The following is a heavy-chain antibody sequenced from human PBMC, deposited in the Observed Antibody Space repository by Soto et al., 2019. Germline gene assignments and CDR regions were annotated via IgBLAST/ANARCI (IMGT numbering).Heavy chain of an antibody. D-gene: IGHD3-9*01. CDR2: ISYDGSNK. J-gene: IGHJ4*02. CDR3: AKDAAPLYYDILPGFDY. Sequence: QVQLVESGGGVVQPGRSLRLSCAASGFTFSSYGMHWVRQAPGKGLEWVAVISYDGSNKDSADSVKGRFTISRDNSKNTLYLQMSLLRLEDTAVYYCAKDAAPLYYDILPGFDYWGQGTLVTVSS. V-gene: IGHV3-30*18. CDR1: GFTFSSYG.